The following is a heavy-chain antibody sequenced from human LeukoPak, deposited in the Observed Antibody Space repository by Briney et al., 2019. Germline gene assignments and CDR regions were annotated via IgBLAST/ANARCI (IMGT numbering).Heavy chain of an antibody. CDR1: GGSISSYY. J-gene: IGHJ4*02. Sequence: SETLSLTCTVSGGSISSYYWSWIRQPPGKGLEWIGYIYYSGSTNYNPSLKSRVTISVDTSKNQFSLKLSSVTAADTAVYYCARTPIVVVVAAIYHFDYWGQGTLVTVSS. CDR3: ARTPIVVVVAAIYHFDY. CDR2: IYYSGST. V-gene: IGHV4-59*01. D-gene: IGHD2-15*01.